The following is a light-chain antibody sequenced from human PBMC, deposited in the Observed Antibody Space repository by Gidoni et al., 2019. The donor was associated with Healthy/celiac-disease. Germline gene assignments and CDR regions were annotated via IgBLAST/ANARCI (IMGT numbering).Light chain of an antibody. CDR1: SSNIGAGYD. CDR2: DNS. V-gene: IGLV1-40*01. Sequence: QSTLTQPPSVSGAPGTTATISCTRSSSNIGAGYDVHWYQQLPRTDPKLLIFDNSNRPSGVPARFSASTSSTSASLATTALQAEDEAAYYCHSSDGSLSGWVFGGGTKPTVL. J-gene: IGLJ3*02. CDR3: HSSDGSLSGWV.